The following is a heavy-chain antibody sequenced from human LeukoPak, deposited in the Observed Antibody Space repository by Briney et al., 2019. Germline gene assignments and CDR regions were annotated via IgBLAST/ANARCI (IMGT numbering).Heavy chain of an antibody. V-gene: IGHV4-4*08. CDR3: ARRNDFDI. J-gene: IGHJ3*02. CDR2: TYSGETT. Sequence: SETLSLICTVSGGSVTCYHWGWIRQPPGKGLEWIGYTYSGETTNYKPSLMSRVTISADTSKNQFSLKLTSVTAADTAMYYCARRNDFDIWGQGTMVTVSS. CDR1: GGSVTCYH.